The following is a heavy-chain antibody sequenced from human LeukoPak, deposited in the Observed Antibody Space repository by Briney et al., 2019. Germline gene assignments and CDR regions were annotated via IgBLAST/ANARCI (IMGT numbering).Heavy chain of an antibody. D-gene: IGHD2-2*01. CDR3: AQPSEGYCSSTSCSHRYYFDY. J-gene: IGHJ4*02. CDR2: IIPIFGTA. Sequence: SVKVSCKASGGTFSSCAISWVRQAPGQGLEWMGGIIPIFGTANYAQKFQGRVTITADESTSTAYMELSSLRSEDTAVYYCAQPSEGYCSSTSCSHRYYFDYWGQGTLVTVSS. V-gene: IGHV1-69*13. CDR1: GGTFSSCA.